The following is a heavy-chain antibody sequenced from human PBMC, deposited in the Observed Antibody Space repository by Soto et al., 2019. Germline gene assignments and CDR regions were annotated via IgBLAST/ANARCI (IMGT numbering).Heavy chain of an antibody. J-gene: IGHJ4*02. CDR2: INSDGSST. V-gene: IGHV3-74*01. D-gene: IGHD6-19*01. CDR3: ARGYSSGWYYFDY. CDR1: GFTFSSYW. Sequence: EVQLVESGGGLVQPGGSLRLSCVASGFTFSSYWMYWVRQAPGKGLVWVSRINSDGSSTSYADSVKGRFTISRDNAAKTLSLQLESLTVEDTAVYYCARGYSSGWYYFDYWGQGTLVTVSS.